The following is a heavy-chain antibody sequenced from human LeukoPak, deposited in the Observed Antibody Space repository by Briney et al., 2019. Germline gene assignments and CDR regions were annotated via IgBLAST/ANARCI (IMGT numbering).Heavy chain of an antibody. V-gene: IGHV5-51*01. CDR3: ARLGQQWLVTKYWFFDL. CDR2: IYPGDSDT. CDR1: GYTFTNYW. D-gene: IGHD6-19*01. Sequence: TPGESLKISCKGSGYTFTNYWIGWVRQMPGRGLEWMGIIYPGDSDTRYSPSFQGQVTISADKSSNTAHMQWISLKASDTAIYYCARLGQQWLVTKYWFFDLWGRGTPVTVSS. J-gene: IGHJ2*01.